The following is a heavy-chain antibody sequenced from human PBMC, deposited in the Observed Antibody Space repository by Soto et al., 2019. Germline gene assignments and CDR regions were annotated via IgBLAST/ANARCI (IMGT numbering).Heavy chain of an antibody. CDR3: ARGRGVVVPAANAWYNYYYYMDV. V-gene: IGHV4-39*01. CDR2: IYYIENT. J-gene: IGHJ6*03. Sequence: SETLSLTCTVSGGSISSSSNHWGWIRQPPGKGLEWIGNIYYIENTYYKPSLKSRVTISVDTSKNQFSLKLSYVTAADTAVYYCARGRGVVVPAANAWYNYYYYMDVWGKGTTVTVSS. D-gene: IGHD2-2*01. CDR1: GGSISSSSNH.